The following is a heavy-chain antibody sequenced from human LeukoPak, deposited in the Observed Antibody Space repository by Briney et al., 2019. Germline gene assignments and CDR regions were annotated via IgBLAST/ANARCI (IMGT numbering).Heavy chain of an antibody. CDR1: GGTFSSYA. CDR2: IIPILGIA. V-gene: IGHV1-69*04. D-gene: IGHD6-19*01. J-gene: IGHJ4*02. CDR3: AREGNSSGWCGVY. Sequence: GSSVKVSCKASGGTFSSYAISWVRQAPGQGLEWMGRIIPILGIANYAQKFQGRVKITADKSTSTAYMELSSLRSEDTAVYYCAREGNSSGWCGVYWGQGTLVTVYS.